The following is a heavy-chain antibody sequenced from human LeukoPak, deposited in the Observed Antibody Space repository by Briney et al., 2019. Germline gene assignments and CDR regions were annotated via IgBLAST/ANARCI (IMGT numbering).Heavy chain of an antibody. CDR2: INSDGSST. Sequence: GGSLRLSCAASGFTFSSYWMHWVRQAPGKGLVWVSRINSDGSSTSYADSVKGRFTISRDNAKNTLYLQVNSLRAEDTAVYYCARRGWLHRAGFDYWGQGTLVTVSS. D-gene: IGHD5-24*01. CDR1: GFTFSSYW. CDR3: ARRGWLHRAGFDY. J-gene: IGHJ4*02. V-gene: IGHV3-74*01.